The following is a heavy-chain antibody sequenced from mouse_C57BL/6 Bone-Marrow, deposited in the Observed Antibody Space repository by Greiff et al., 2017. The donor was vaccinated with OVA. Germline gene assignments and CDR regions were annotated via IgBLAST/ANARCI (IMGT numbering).Heavy chain of an antibody. V-gene: IGHV5-17*01. Sequence: EVHLVESGGGLVKPGGSLKLSCAASGFTFSDYGMHWVRQAPEKGLEWVAYISSGSSTIYYADTVKGRFTISRDNDKDTLFLQMTSLRSEDTAMYYCASYYYGSSFFTLYAMDYWGQGTSVTVSS. CDR3: ASYYYGSSFFTLYAMDY. CDR1: GFTFSDYG. J-gene: IGHJ4*01. CDR2: ISSGSSTI. D-gene: IGHD1-1*01.